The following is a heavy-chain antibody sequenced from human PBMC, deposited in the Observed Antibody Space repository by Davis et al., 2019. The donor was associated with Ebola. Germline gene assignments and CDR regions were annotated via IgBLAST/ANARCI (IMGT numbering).Heavy chain of an antibody. CDR1: GFSFSSYV. V-gene: IGHV3-23*01. D-gene: IGHD2-2*01. CDR3: AKDSADITVLPAAMYT. J-gene: IGHJ4*02. CDR2: VGASGGVT. Sequence: GESLKISCVASGFSFSSYVMGWVRQAPGKGLEWVSTVGASGGVTNYVDSVKGRFTISSDNSKNNGYLQMNNLTAEDTAVYYCAKDSADITVLPAAMYTWGQGTVVTVSS.